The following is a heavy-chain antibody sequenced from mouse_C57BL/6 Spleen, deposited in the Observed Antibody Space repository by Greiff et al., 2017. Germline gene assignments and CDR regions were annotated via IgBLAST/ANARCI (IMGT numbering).Heavy chain of an antibody. J-gene: IGHJ2*01. V-gene: IGHV1-82*01. Sequence: VQLVESGPELVKPGASVKISCKASGYAFSSSWMNWVKQRPGKGLEWIGRIYPGDGDTNYNGKFKGKDTLTADKSSSTAYMQLSSLTSEDSAVYFCARQGLRDYFDYWGQGTTLTVSS. D-gene: IGHD2-4*01. CDR3: ARQGLRDYFDY. CDR1: GYAFSSSW. CDR2: IYPGDGDT.